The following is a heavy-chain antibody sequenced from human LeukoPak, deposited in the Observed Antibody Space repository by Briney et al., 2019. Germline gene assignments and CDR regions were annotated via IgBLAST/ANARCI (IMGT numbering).Heavy chain of an antibody. V-gene: IGHV1-46*01. Sequence: ASVKVSCKASGYTFTSYYMHWVRQAPGQGLEWMGIINPSGGSTSYAQKFQGRVTMTRDTSTSTVYMELNSLRAEDTAVYYCARDVAAGTFDYWGQGTLVTVSS. D-gene: IGHD6-13*01. CDR1: GYTFTSYY. CDR3: ARDVAAGTFDY. J-gene: IGHJ4*02. CDR2: INPSGGST.